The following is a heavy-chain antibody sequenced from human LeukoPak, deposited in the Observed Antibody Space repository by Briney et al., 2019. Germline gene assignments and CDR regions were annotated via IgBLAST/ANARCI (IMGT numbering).Heavy chain of an antibody. CDR1: GGSFSGYY. D-gene: IGHD3-9*01. V-gene: IGHV4-34*01. J-gene: IGHJ4*02. CDR3: ARWVLTGYYVDY. Sequence: SETLSLTCAVYGGSFSGYYWSWIRQPPGKGLEWIGEINHSGSTNYNPSLKSRVTISVDTSRNQFSLKLSSVTAADTAVYYCARWVLTGYYVDYWGQGTLVTVSS. CDR2: INHSGST.